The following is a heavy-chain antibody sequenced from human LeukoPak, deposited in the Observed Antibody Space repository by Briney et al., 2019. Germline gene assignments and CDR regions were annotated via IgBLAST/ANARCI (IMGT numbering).Heavy chain of an antibody. CDR3: ARAGKGGSGFDY. CDR2: ITARGDST. CDR1: GFTFSSYA. J-gene: IGHJ4*02. Sequence: GGSLRLSCAASGFTFSSYAMNWVRQAPGKGLEWVSGITARGDSTYYADSVKGRFTISRDNAKNSLYLQMNSLRAEDTAVYYCARAGKGGSGFDYWGQGTLVTVSS. V-gene: IGHV3-23*01. D-gene: IGHD2-15*01.